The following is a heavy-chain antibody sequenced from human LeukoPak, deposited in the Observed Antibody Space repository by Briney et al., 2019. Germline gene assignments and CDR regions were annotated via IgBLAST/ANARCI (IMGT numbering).Heavy chain of an antibody. CDR1: GGSFSGYY. Sequence: SETLSLTCAVYGGSFSGYYWSWIRQPPGKGLEWIGEINHSGSTNYNPSLKSRVTISVDTSKNQFSLKLSSVTAADTAVYYCARVAPRIWFGELLPNYYYYYMDVWGKGTTVTISS. CDR3: ARVAPRIWFGELLPNYYYYYMDV. D-gene: IGHD3-10*01. V-gene: IGHV4-34*01. CDR2: INHSGST. J-gene: IGHJ6*03.